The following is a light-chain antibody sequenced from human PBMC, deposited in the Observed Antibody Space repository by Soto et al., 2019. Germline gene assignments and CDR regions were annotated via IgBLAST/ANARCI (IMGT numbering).Light chain of an antibody. CDR1: DSNIGAGYS. CDR2: VNT. CDR3: SSYTGSSAYVI. J-gene: IGLJ2*01. Sequence: QSVLTQPPSVSGAPGQRVTFSCTGSDSNIGAGYSVNWYQQIPGTAPKLLVYVNTNRPSGVPDRFSGSTSGTIASLAITGLQAEDEAFYYCSSYTGSSAYVIFGGGTKLTVL. V-gene: IGLV1-40*01.